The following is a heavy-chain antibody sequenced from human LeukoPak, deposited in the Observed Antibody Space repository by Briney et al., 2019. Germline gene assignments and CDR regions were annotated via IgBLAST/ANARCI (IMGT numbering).Heavy chain of an antibody. CDR1: GFTFSGSA. V-gene: IGHV3-73*01. Sequence: RGSLKLSCAASGFTFSGSAMHWVRQASGKGLEWVGRIRSKANSYATAYAASVKGRFTISRDDSKNTAYLQMNSLKTEDTAVYYCTRAVETKGITMVRGVIANFDYYYMDVWGKGTTVTVSS. D-gene: IGHD3-10*01. CDR3: TRAVETKGITMVRGVIANFDYYYMDV. J-gene: IGHJ6*03. CDR2: IRSKANSYAT.